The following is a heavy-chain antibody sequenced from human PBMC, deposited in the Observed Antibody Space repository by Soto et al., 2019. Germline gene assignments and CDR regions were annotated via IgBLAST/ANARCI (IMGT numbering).Heavy chain of an antibody. J-gene: IGHJ4*02. CDR1: DYTFTRYT. CDR2: IGTYSGNT. CDR3: ATDEGNYLYS. Sequence: QVHLVQSGAEVKEPGASVKVSCKASDYTFTRYTFSWVRQAPGQGLEWMGWIGTYSGNTNSAQKFQGRVTMTTDTSTSTAYMELRSLRSDDTAVYYCATDEGNYLYSWGQGTLVTVSS. V-gene: IGHV1-18*04.